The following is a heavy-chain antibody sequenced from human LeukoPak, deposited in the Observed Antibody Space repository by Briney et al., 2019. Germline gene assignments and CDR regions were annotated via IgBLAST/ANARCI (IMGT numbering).Heavy chain of an antibody. CDR2: FDHGHGET. J-gene: IGHJ4*02. V-gene: IGHV1-24*01. D-gene: IGHD6-19*01. Sequence: GASVKVSCKVSGYTLTELSMHWVRQAPGKGLEWMGGFDHGHGETIYAQKFQGRVTMTEDTSTDTAYMELSSLRSEDTAVYYCARDNGHRSGWYRFFDYRGQGTLVTVSS. CDR3: ARDNGHRSGWYRFFDY. CDR1: GYTLTELS.